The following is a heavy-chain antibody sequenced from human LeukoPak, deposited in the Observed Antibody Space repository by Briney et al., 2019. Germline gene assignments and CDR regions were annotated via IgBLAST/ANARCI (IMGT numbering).Heavy chain of an antibody. D-gene: IGHD6-19*01. J-gene: IGHJ4*02. CDR2: IKLDGSEK. CDR1: GFTFGKYW. Sequence: PGGSLRLSCVASGFTFGKYWMSWVRQAPGKGLEWVANIKLDGSEKNYVDSVKGRFTISRDNTKNSLYLQMNSLRAEDTAVYYCARDGYSSGWYSQVYYFDYWGQGTLVTVSS. V-gene: IGHV3-7*01. CDR3: ARDGYSSGWYSQVYYFDY.